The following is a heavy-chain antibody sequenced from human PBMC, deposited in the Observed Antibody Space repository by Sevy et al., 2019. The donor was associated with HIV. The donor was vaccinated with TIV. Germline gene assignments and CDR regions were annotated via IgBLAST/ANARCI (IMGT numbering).Heavy chain of an antibody. D-gene: IGHD4-17*01. CDR1: GFTVSSNY. CDR3: ASRDYGGNLGVFDY. Sequence: GGSLRLSCAASGFTVSSNYMSWVRQAPGKGLEWVSVIYSGGSTYYANSVKGRFTISRDNSKNTLYLQMNSLRAEDTAVYYCASRDYGGNLGVFDYWGQGTLVTVSS. V-gene: IGHV3-53*01. J-gene: IGHJ4*02. CDR2: IYSGGST.